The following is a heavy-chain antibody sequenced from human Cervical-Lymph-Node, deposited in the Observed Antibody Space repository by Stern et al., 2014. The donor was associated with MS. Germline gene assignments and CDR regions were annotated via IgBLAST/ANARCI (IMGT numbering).Heavy chain of an antibody. D-gene: IGHD2-21*01. CDR2: ISWNSGDI. CDR1: GIIFCDYV. CDR3: AKDLGEVFYYGMDV. Sequence: QLVQSGGGLVQPGGSLRLSCAASGIIFCDYVMHWVRQAPGKGLGWVAGISWNSGDIAYTDSVKGRFTISRDNAKNSLYLHMNSLRAEDTALYYCAKDLGEVFYYGMDVWGQGTTVTVSS. V-gene: IGHV3-9*01. J-gene: IGHJ6*02.